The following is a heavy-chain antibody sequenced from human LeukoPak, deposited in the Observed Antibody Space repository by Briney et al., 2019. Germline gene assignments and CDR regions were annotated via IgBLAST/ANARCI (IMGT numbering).Heavy chain of an antibody. Sequence: GGSLRLSCAASGFTFSTYSMNWVRQAPGKGLEWVSSISGSSTYTFYADSVKGRFTISRDNAKNSLYLQMNSLRVEDTAVYYCSRVKGTERDYWGQGTLVTVSS. D-gene: IGHD3/OR15-3a*01. CDR1: GFTFSTYS. CDR2: ISGSSTYT. V-gene: IGHV3-21*01. J-gene: IGHJ4*02. CDR3: SRVKGTERDY.